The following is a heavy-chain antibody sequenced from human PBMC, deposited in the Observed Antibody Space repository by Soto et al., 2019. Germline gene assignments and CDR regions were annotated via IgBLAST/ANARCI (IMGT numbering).Heavy chain of an antibody. CDR1: GGPISGYY. CDR2: IYSSGTT. CDR3: ARDQRFSDWFDP. J-gene: IGHJ5*02. Sequence: PSETLSLTCTVSGGPISGYYWTWIRQPAGKGLEWIGRIYSSGTTKYNPSLKSRVTMSLDTSKNQFSLRLSSVTATDTAVYYCARDQRFSDWFDPWGPGPVVTVSS. D-gene: IGHD3-3*01. V-gene: IGHV4-4*07.